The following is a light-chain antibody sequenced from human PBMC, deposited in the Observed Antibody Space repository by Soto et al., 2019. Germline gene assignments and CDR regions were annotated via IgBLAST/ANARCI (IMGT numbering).Light chain of an antibody. CDR1: QDISTW. CDR3: QQANSFPFT. J-gene: IGKJ2*01. CDR2: AAS. V-gene: IGKV1-12*01. Sequence: DIPMIQSPSSVSASVGDRVSITCRASQDISTWLAWFQQKPGQAPKLLIYAASNLHTDVPSRFGGSGSGTDFTLTIRGLRPEDFATYYCQQANSFPFTFGQGTRLE.